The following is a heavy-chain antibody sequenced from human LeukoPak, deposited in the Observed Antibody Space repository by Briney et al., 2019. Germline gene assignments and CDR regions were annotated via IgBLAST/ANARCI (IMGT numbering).Heavy chain of an antibody. CDR3: ARNPYSSSCWFDP. Sequence: PSETLSLTCTVSGGSISSSSYYWGWIRQPPGKGLEWIGSIYYSGSTYYNPSLKSRVTISVDTSKNQFSLKLSSVTAADTAVYYCARNPYSSSCWFDPWGQGTLVTVSS. D-gene: IGHD6-13*01. CDR2: IYYSGST. CDR1: GGSISSSSYY. J-gene: IGHJ5*02. V-gene: IGHV4-39*01.